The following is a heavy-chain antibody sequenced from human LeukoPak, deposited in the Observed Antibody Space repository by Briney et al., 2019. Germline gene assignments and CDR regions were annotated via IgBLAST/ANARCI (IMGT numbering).Heavy chain of an antibody. CDR3: GRELRLRGRFDAFDI. Sequence: SETLSLTCTVSGGSVGSGSYYWSWIRQPPGKGLEWIGYTYYNGSTNYNPSLKSRVTISVDTSKNQFSLKLSSVTAADTAVYYCGRELRLRGRFDAFDIWGQGTMVTVSS. J-gene: IGHJ3*02. CDR2: TYYNGST. V-gene: IGHV4-61*01. D-gene: IGHD1-26*01. CDR1: GGSVGSGSYY.